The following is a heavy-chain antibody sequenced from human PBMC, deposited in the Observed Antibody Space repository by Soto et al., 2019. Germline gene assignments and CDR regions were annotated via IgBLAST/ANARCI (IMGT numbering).Heavy chain of an antibody. CDR1: GFTFSSYA. Sequence: EVQLLESGGGLVQPGGSLRLSCAASGFTFSSYAMSWVRQAPGKGLEWVSAISGSGGSTYYADSVKGRFTISRDNSKNTLYLKMNSLRAEDTDVYYCAKWGTQGREGYFDYWGQGTLVTVSS. V-gene: IGHV3-23*01. CDR2: ISGSGGST. J-gene: IGHJ4*02. CDR3: AKWGTQGREGYFDY. D-gene: IGHD3-16*01.